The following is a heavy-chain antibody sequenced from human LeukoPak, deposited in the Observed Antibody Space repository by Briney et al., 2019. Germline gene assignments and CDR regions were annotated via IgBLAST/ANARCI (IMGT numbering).Heavy chain of an antibody. CDR3: ARVTSVVVTAIAPHYYYYYMDV. Sequence: PSETPSLTCTVSGGSISSGGYYWSWIRQHPGKGLEWIGYIYYSGSTYYNPSLKSRVTISVDTSKNQFSPKLSSVTAADTAVYYCARVTSVVVTAIAPHYYYYYMDVWGKGTTVTVSS. CDR1: GGSISSGGYY. CDR2: IYYSGST. V-gene: IGHV4-31*03. D-gene: IGHD2-21*02. J-gene: IGHJ6*03.